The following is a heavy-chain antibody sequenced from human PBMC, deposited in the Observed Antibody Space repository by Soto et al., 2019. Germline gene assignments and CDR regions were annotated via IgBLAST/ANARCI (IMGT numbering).Heavy chain of an antibody. CDR2: ITPIFGTA. Sequence: SVKVSCKASGGTFSSYAISWVRQAPGQGLEWMGGITPIFGTANYAQKFQGRVTITADESTSTAYMELSSLRSEDTAVYYCASGAGTTSLWAPFGYWGQGTLVTVSS. D-gene: IGHD1-7*01. CDR1: GGTFSSYA. J-gene: IGHJ4*02. CDR3: ASGAGTTSLWAPFGY. V-gene: IGHV1-69*13.